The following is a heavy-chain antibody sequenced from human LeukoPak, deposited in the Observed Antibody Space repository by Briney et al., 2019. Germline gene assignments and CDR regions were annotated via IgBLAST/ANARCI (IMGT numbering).Heavy chain of an antibody. D-gene: IGHD3-9*01. V-gene: IGHV3-7*03. J-gene: IGHJ5*02. CDR1: GFTFSSYW. CDR3: ARDYTGYFP. CDR2: IKTDGSEK. Sequence: GGSLRLSCEASGFTFSSYWMSWVRQAPGKGLGWVANIKTDGSEKYYVDSVKGRFTISRDNAKNSLYLQMNSLRAEDTAVYYCARDYTGYFPWGQGTLVIVSS.